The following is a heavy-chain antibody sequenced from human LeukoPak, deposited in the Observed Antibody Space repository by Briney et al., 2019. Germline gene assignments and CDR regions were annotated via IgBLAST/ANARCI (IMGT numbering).Heavy chain of an antibody. CDR1: GFTFNNAW. J-gene: IGHJ4*02. CDR3: AREVVPAAMDY. Sequence: GGSLRLSCAASGFTFNNAWMSWVRQAPGKGLEWVSSISSSSSYIYYVDSVKGRFTISRDNAKNSLYLQMNSLRAEDTAVYYCAREVVPAAMDYWGQGTLVTVSS. V-gene: IGHV3-21*01. CDR2: ISSSSSYI. D-gene: IGHD2-2*01.